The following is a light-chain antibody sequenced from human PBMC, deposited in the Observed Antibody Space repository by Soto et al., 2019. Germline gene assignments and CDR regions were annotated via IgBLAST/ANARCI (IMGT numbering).Light chain of an antibody. CDR1: SGDIGGYNL. V-gene: IGLV2-23*01. CDR2: EGS. CDR3: SSYDGVSTYV. J-gene: IGLJ1*01. Sequence: QSALTQPASVSGSPGQSITLSCTGTSGDIGGYNLVSWYQQHPGKAPKLIIYEGSKRHSGASNLFSGSKSGNTASLTISGLQAEDVADYHCSSYDGVSTYVCGVATKVTVL.